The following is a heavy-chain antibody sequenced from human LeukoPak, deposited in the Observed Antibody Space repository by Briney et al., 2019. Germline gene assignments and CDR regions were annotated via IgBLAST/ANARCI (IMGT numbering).Heavy chain of an antibody. D-gene: IGHD1-26*01. CDR3: ARGVWDLDY. CDR1: GFTFSDYY. CDR2: ISSGGRTM. Sequence: GGSLRLSCAASGFTFSDYYMTWIRQAPGKGLEWISYISSGGRTMYYTDSVKGRFTISRDNAKNSLYLQMNSLRAEDTAVYYCARGVWDLDYWGQGTLVTVSS. V-gene: IGHV3-11*04. J-gene: IGHJ4*02.